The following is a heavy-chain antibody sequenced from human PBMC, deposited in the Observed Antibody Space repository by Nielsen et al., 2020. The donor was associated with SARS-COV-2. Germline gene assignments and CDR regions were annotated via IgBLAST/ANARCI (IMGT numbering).Heavy chain of an antibody. CDR2: ISSGSSYI. CDR1: GFTFSSDS. V-gene: IGHV3-21*01. Sequence: GESLKISCAASGFTFSSDSMNWVRQAPGKGLEWVSSISSGSSYIRYADSVKGRFTISRDNAKNSLYLQMNSLRAEDTAVYYCARDSPPAVYWGQGTLVTVSS. CDR3: ARDSPPAVY. D-gene: IGHD4-11*01. J-gene: IGHJ4*02.